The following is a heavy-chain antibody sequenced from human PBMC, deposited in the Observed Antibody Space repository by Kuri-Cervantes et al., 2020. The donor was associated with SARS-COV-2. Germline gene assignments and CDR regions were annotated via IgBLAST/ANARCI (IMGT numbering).Heavy chain of an antibody. Sequence: ASVKVSCKVSGYTLTELSVHWVRQAPGKGLEWMGGFDPEDGETIYAQKFQGRVTITADKSTSTAYMELSSLRSEDTAVYYCASYRDFWSGTAGIDYWGQGTLVTVSS. CDR3: ASYRDFWSGTAGIDY. CDR2: FDPEDGET. V-gene: IGHV1-24*01. CDR1: GYTLTELS. J-gene: IGHJ4*02. D-gene: IGHD3-3*01.